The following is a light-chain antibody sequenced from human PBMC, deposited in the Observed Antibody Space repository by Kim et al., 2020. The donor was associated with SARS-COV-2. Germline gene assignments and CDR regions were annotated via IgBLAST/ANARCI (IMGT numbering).Light chain of an antibody. CDR3: QQYNSYLRT. Sequence: DIQMTQSPSTLSASVGDRVTITCRASQSISSWLAWYQQKPGKAPKLLIYKASSLESGVPSRFSGSGSGTEFTLTISSLQPDDFATYYCQQYNSYLRTFAGGTKLEI. V-gene: IGKV1-5*03. CDR1: QSISSW. J-gene: IGKJ4*01. CDR2: KAS.